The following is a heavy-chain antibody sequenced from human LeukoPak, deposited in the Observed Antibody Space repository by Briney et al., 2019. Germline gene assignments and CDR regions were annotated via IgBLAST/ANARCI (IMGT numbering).Heavy chain of an antibody. V-gene: IGHV4-39*01. Sequence: SETLSLTCTVSGGSISSSSYYWGWIRQPPGKGLEWIGSIYYSGSTYYNPSLKSRVTISVDTSKNQFSLKLSSLTAADTAVYYCARLRATAPAFDIWGQGTMVTVSS. CDR1: GGSISSSSYY. D-gene: IGHD5-12*01. CDR2: IYYSGST. J-gene: IGHJ3*02. CDR3: ARLRATAPAFDI.